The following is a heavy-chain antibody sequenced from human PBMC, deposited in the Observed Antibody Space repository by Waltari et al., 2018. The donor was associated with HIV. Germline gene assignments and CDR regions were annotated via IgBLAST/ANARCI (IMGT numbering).Heavy chain of an antibody. J-gene: IGHJ4*02. CDR3: ARHLTPKRYCTNGVCPPYFDY. V-gene: IGHV4-39*01. Sequence: QLQLQESGPGLVKPSETLSLTCTVSGGSISSRRSSWGWIRQPPGRGLQWIGSIYYSGSTYYNPSLKSRVTISVDTSKNQFSLKLSSVTAADTAVYYCARHLTPKRYCTNGVCPPYFDYWGQGTLVTVSS. D-gene: IGHD2-8*01. CDR2: IYYSGST. CDR1: GGSISSRRSS.